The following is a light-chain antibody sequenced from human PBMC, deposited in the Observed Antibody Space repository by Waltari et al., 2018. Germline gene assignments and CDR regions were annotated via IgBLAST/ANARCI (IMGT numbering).Light chain of an antibody. V-gene: IGLV6-57*04. CDR2: EDN. J-gene: IGLJ3*02. CDR3: QSYDNINQGV. CDR1: SGGIASNF. Sequence: NFMLTQSHSVSESPGKTVTISCTRRSGGIASNFVQLYQQRPGVAPTTVLYEDNQRPSGFPDRFSGSIDSSSNSASLTISGLKTEDEADYYCQSYDNINQGVFGGGTKLTVL.